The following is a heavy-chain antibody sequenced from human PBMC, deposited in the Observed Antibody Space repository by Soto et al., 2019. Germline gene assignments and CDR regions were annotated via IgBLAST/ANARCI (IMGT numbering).Heavy chain of an antibody. CDR1: GYTLTELS. CDR2: FDSEDGET. CDR3: ATDRGGGDIVQYNYYYGLDV. V-gene: IGHV1-24*01. J-gene: IGHJ6*02. D-gene: IGHD3-16*02. Sequence: QVQLVQSGAEVKKPGASVKVSCKVSGYTLTELSMHWVRQAPGKGHEWMGSFDSEDGETIYAQKFQGRVTMTEDTSTDTAYMELSNLRSEDTAVYYCATDRGGGDIVQYNYYYGLDVWGQGTTVTVSS.